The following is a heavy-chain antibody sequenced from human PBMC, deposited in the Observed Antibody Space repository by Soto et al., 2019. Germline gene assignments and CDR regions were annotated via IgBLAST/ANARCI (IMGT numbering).Heavy chain of an antibody. CDR3: ARVRRLVGYFYYYMDV. CDR2: IGAYNGNT. D-gene: IGHD6-6*01. Sequence: GASVKVSCKASGYTFSNYGITWVRPAPGQGLEWMGWIGAYNGNTHYTERLQGRVTMTTDTSTSTAYMELRGLRSDDSAVYYCARVRRLVGYFYYYMDVWGNGTTVTVSS. V-gene: IGHV1-18*01. J-gene: IGHJ6*03. CDR1: GYTFSNYG.